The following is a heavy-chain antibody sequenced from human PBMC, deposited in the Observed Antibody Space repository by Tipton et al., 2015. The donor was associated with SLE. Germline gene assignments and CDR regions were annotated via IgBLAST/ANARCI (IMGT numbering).Heavy chain of an antibody. CDR2: INHSGGS. CDR1: GGSFSPYY. D-gene: IGHD6-19*01. CDR3: ARVATAPAVAGRRGDY. Sequence: TLSLTCAVYGGSFSPYYWTWIRQPPGKGLGWIGEINHSGGSNYNPSLKSRVTISVDTSKNQFSLKVPSVTAADTAVYYCARVATAPAVAGRRGDYWGQGILVTVSS. V-gene: IGHV4-34*01. J-gene: IGHJ4*02.